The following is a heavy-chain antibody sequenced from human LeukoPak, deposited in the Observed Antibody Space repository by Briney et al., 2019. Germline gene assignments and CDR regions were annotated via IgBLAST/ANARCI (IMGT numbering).Heavy chain of an antibody. CDR3: ARANPGIAAAGSYYFDY. CDR1: GYSISSGYY. J-gene: IGHJ4*02. V-gene: IGHV4-38-2*01. CDR2: IYHSGST. D-gene: IGHD6-13*01. Sequence: PSETLSLTCAVSGYSISSGYYWGWIRQPPGKGLEWIGSIYHSGSTYYNPSLKSRVTISVDTSKNQFSLKLSSVTAADTAVYYCARANPGIAAAGSYYFDYWGQGTLVTVSS.